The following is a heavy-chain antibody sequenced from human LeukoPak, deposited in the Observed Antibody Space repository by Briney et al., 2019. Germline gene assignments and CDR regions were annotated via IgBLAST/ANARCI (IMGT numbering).Heavy chain of an antibody. CDR3: VRDYNWGFDY. D-gene: IGHD1-1*01. V-gene: IGHV3-23*01. CDR2: FSGSGGST. Sequence: GGSLRLSCAASGFTFSIYAMSWVRQAPGKGLEWVSAFSGSGGSTYYADSVKGRFTISRDNSKNNVYLQMYSLRVEDTSIYYCVRDYNWGFDYWGQGTVVTVSS. CDR1: GFTFSIYA. J-gene: IGHJ4*02.